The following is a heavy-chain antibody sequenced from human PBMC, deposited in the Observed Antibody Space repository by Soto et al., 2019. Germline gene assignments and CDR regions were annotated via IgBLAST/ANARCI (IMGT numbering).Heavy chain of an antibody. J-gene: IGHJ3*02. CDR2: IYYSGST. CDR1: GGSISSYY. V-gene: IGHV4-59*08. D-gene: IGHD3-22*01. CDR3: ARPGKYYYDSSGFTEAFDI. Sequence: ASETLSLTCTVSGGSISSYYWSWIRQPPGKGLEWIGYIYYSGSTNYNPSLKSRVTISVDTSKNQFSLKLSSVTAADTAVYYCARPGKYYYDSSGFTEAFDIWGQGTMVT.